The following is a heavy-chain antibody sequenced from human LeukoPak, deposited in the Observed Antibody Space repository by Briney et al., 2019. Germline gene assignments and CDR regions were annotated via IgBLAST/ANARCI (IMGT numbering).Heavy chain of an antibody. Sequence: GGSLRLSCAASGFTFSSYAMSWVRQAPGKGLEWVSAISGSGGSTYYADSVKGRFTISRDNPKDTLYLQMNSLRAEDTAVYYCAKVAGATTAPDAFDIWGQGTMVTVSS. V-gene: IGHV3-23*01. CDR1: GFTFSSYA. J-gene: IGHJ3*02. CDR3: AKVAGATTAPDAFDI. D-gene: IGHD1-26*01. CDR2: ISGSGGST.